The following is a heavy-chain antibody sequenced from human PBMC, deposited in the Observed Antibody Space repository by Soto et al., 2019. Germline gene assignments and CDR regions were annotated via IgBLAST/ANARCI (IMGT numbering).Heavy chain of an antibody. CDR3: ARGLIVVVPAASDASDI. D-gene: IGHD2-2*01. CDR1: GGTFSSYT. V-gene: IGHV1-69*02. Sequence: GASVKVSCKASGGTFSSYTISWVRQAPGEGLEWMGRIIPILGIANYAQKFQGRVTITADKSTSTAYMELSSLRSEDTAVYYCARGLIVVVPAASDASDIWGQGTMVTVS. J-gene: IGHJ3*02. CDR2: IIPILGIA.